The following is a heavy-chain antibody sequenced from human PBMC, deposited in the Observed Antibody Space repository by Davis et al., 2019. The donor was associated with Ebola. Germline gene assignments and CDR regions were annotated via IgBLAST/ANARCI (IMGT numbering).Heavy chain of an antibody. J-gene: IGHJ6*02. V-gene: IGHV1-18*01. CDR3: ARAPSIASPREYYYYYGMDV. CDR2: ISAYNGNT. D-gene: IGHD2/OR15-2a*01. CDR1: GYTFTSYG. Sequence: AASVQVSCKASGYTFTSYGISWVRQAPGQGLEWMGWISAYNGNTNYAQKLQGRGTMTTDKSTSTAYMELRSLRSDDTAVYYCARAPSIASPREYYYYYGMDVWGQGTTVTVSS.